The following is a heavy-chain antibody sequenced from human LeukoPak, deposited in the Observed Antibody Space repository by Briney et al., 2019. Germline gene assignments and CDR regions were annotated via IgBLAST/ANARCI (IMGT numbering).Heavy chain of an antibody. CDR1: GFTFRSYA. V-gene: IGHV3-23*01. CDR3: AKEQQLIKAHFYN. Sequence: GGSLRLSCVASGFTFRSYAMSWVRQAPGKGLEWVSVISGGGSSTFYADSVKGRFTISRDNSKDTLYLQMSSLRVDDTAIYYCAKEQQLIKAHFYNWGQGTLGTRSS. D-gene: IGHD6-13*01. CDR2: ISGGGSST. J-gene: IGHJ4*02.